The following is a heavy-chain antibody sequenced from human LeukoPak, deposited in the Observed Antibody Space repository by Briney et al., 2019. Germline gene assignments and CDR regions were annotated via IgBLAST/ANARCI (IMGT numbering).Heavy chain of an antibody. D-gene: IGHD5-18*01. CDR2: ISTSDGTT. CDR1: GFTFSSYG. J-gene: IGHJ4*02. V-gene: IGHV3-23*01. CDR3: VKGRTGFSYGYGIDY. Sequence: GGSLRLSCAASGFTFSSYGMSWVRQAPGKGLEWVSSISTSDGTTYYADSVKGRFTISRDNSKNTLYLQMNSLRAEDAAIYYCVKGRTGFSYGYGIDYWGQGTLVTVSS.